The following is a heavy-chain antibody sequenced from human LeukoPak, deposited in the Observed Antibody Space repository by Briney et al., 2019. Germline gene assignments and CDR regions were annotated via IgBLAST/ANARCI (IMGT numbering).Heavy chain of an antibody. Sequence: PSETLSLTCTVSGGSISGHYGTWIRQPPEKGLEWIGFIYYSGSTNYNPTLKSRVTISVDTSKNQFSLRLSSVTAADTAVYYCGRGAQAGQWLFDYWGQGTLVTVSS. V-gene: IGHV4-59*11. J-gene: IGHJ4*02. D-gene: IGHD6-19*01. CDR1: GGSISGHY. CDR3: GRGAQAGQWLFDY. CDR2: IYYSGST.